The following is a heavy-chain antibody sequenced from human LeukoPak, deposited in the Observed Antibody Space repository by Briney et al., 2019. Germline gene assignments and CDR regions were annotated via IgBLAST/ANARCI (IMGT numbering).Heavy chain of an antibody. CDR3: ATLIAARPANWFDP. D-gene: IGHD6-6*01. V-gene: IGHV1-24*01. Sequence: ASVKVSCKVSGYTLTELSMHWVRQAPGKGLEWMGGFDPEDGETIYAQKFQGRVTMTEDTSTDTAYMELSSLGSEDTAVYYCATLIAARPANWFDPWGRGTLVTVSS. CDR1: GYTLTELS. CDR2: FDPEDGET. J-gene: IGHJ5*02.